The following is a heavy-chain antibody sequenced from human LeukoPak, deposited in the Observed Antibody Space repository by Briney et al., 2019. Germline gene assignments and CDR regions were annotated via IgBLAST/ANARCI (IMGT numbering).Heavy chain of an antibody. V-gene: IGHV6-1*01. Sequence: SQTLSLTCAISGDSVSSNSAAWNWIRQSPSRGLEWLGRTYYRSKWYNDYAVSVKSRITINPDTSKNQFSLQLNSVTPEDTAVYYCARDLQDGDATYYYYYGMDVWGQGTTVTVSS. CDR2: TYYRSKWYN. CDR3: ARDLQDGDATYYYYYGMDV. CDR1: GDSVSSNSAA. D-gene: IGHD4-17*01. J-gene: IGHJ6*02.